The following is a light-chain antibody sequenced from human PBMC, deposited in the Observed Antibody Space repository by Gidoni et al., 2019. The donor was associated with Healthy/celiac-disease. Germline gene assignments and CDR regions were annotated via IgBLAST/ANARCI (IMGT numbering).Light chain of an antibody. CDR3: QQLNSYPYT. V-gene: IGKV1-9*01. J-gene: IGKJ2*01. Sequence: IQLTQSPSSLSASVGDRVTITCRASQGISSYLAWYQQKPGKAPKLLIYAASTLQSGVPSRFSGSGAGTDFTLTISSLQPEDLANYYCQQLNSYPYTFXXXTKLEIK. CDR1: QGISSY. CDR2: AAS.